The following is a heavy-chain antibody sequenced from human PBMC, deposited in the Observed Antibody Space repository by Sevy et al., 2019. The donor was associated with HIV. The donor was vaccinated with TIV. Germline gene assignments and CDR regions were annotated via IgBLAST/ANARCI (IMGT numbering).Heavy chain of an antibody. CDR2: IYYSGST. Sequence: SETLSLTCTVSGGSISSGGYYWSWIRQHPGKGLEWIGYIYYSGSTYYNPSLKSRVTISVDTFKNQFSLKLSSVTAADTAVYYCARDTGGYSNNDDYYYYYMDVWGKGTTVTVSS. CDR3: ARDTGGYSNNDDYYYYYMDV. J-gene: IGHJ6*03. V-gene: IGHV4-31*03. D-gene: IGHD4-4*01. CDR1: GGSISSGGYY.